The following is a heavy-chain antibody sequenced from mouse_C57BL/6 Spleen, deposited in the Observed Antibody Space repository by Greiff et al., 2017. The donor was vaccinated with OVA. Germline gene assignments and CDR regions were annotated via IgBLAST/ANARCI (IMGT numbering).Heavy chain of an antibody. CDR2: IYPRSGNT. CDR1: GYTFTSYG. J-gene: IGHJ2*01. Sequence: QVQLKESGAELARPGASVKLSCKASGYTFTSYGISWVKQRTGQGLEWIGEIYPRSGNTYYNEKFKGKATLTADKSSSTAYMELRSLTSEDSAVYFCARDYSNYLDYWGQGTTLTVSS. D-gene: IGHD2-5*01. CDR3: ARDYSNYLDY. V-gene: IGHV1-81*01.